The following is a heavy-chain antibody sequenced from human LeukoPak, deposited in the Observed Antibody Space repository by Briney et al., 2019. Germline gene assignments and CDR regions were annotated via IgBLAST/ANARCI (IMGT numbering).Heavy chain of an antibody. V-gene: IGHV4-4*02. J-gene: IGHJ4*02. CDR2: IYHSGST. CDR3: ARDGRYYYGSGSFDY. Sequence: SGTLSLTCAVSGGSISSSNWWSWVRQPPGKGLEWIGEIYHSGSTNYNPSLKSRVTISVDKSKNQFSLKLSSVTAADTAVYYCARDGRYYYGSGSFDYWGQGTLVTVSS. D-gene: IGHD3-10*01. CDR1: GGSISSSNW.